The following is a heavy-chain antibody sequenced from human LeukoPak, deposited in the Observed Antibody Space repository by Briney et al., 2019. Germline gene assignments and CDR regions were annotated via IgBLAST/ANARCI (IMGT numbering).Heavy chain of an antibody. V-gene: IGHV3-7*04. D-gene: IGHD6-13*01. CDR2: INQDGTQN. J-gene: IGHJ6*02. CDR1: GFTFSSYW. CDR3: AGLRPYSSTWYAYYGMDV. Sequence: PGGSLRLSCVASGFTFSSYWMSWVRQAPGKGLEWVANINQDGTQNYYVDSVKGRFTISRDNAKNSLYLQMNSLRADETAVYYCAGLRPYSSTWYAYYGMDVWGQGTTVTVSS.